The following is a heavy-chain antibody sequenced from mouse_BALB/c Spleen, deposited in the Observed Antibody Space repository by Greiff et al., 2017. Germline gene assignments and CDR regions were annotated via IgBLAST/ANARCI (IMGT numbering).Heavy chain of an antibody. CDR1: GFNIKDYY. D-gene: IGHD3-3*01. Sequence: EVQLQQSGAELVRSGASVKLSCTASGFNIKDYYMHWVKQRPEQGLEWIGWIDPENGDTEYAPKFQGKATMTADTSSNTAYLQLSSLTSEDTAVYYCARGGGLDYWGQGTTLTVSS. J-gene: IGHJ2*01. CDR2: IDPENGDT. V-gene: IGHV14-4*02. CDR3: ARGGGLDY.